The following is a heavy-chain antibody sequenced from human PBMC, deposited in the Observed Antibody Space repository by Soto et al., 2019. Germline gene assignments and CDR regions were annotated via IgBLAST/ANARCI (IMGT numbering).Heavy chain of an antibody. D-gene: IGHD3-10*01. CDR2: IWSDGSNE. CDR3: ARERTFGDNKHNYMDV. J-gene: IGHJ6*03. CDR1: EFTFSRHG. V-gene: IGHV3-33*01. Sequence: QVQLEESGGGVVQPGRSLRLSCAASEFTFSRHGMHWVRQAPGKGLQWVGVIWSDGSNEVYADSVKGRFIISRDNSKNILCLQMNSLRAEDTAVYYCARERTFGDNKHNYMDVWGTGITVTVSS.